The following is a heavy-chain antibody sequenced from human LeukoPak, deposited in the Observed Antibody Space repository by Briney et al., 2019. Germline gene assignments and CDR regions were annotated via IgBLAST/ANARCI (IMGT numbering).Heavy chain of an antibody. J-gene: IGHJ5*02. CDR3: ATSPVTTWWFDP. V-gene: IGHV4-61*02. CDR1: GGSISSGSYY. CDR2: IYTSGST. Sequence: SETLSLTCTVSGGSISSGSYYWSWIRQPAGKGLEWIGRIYTSGSTNYNPSLKSRVTISVDTSKNQFSLQLTSVTAADTAVYYCATSPVTTWWFDPWGQGTLVTVSS. D-gene: IGHD4-17*01.